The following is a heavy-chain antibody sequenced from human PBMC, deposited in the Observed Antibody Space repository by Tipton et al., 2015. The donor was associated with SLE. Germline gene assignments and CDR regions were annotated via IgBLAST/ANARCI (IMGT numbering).Heavy chain of an antibody. Sequence: TLSLTCTVSGGSISSGSYYWSWIRQPAGKGLEWIGRIYTSGSTNYNPSLKSRVTISVDTSKNQFSLKLGSVTAADTAVYYCAAGVASPFDYWGQGTLVTVSS. D-gene: IGHD3-10*01. CDR2: IYTSGST. CDR3: AAGVASPFDY. J-gene: IGHJ4*02. CDR1: GGSISSGSYY. V-gene: IGHV4-61*02.